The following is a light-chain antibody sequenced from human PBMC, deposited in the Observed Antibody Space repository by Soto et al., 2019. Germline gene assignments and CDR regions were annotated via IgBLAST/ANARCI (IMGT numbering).Light chain of an antibody. Sequence: DIVMTQSPDSLDVSLGEMATINCKSSQSVLYSSNNKNYLAWYQQKPGKAPKLLIYAASSLQSGVPSRFSGSGSGTDFTLTITSLQSEDFAVYYCQQYNNPSTFGQGTKVDIK. J-gene: IGKJ1*01. CDR3: QQYNNPST. V-gene: IGKV4-1*01. CDR1: QSVLYSSNNKNY. CDR2: AAS.